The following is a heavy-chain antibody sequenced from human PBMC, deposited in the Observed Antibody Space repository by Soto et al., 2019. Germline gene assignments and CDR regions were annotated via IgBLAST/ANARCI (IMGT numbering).Heavy chain of an antibody. CDR2: INPNSGGT. J-gene: IGHJ6*02. CDR3: ASSANGGYLGYYYGMDV. Sequence: ASVKVSCKASGYTFTGYYMHWVRQAPGQGLEWMGWINPNSGGTNYAQKFQGWVTMTRDTSISTAYMELRRLRSDDTAVYYCASSANGGYLGYYYGMDVWGQGTTVTV. D-gene: IGHD3-22*01. CDR1: GYTFTGYY. V-gene: IGHV1-2*04.